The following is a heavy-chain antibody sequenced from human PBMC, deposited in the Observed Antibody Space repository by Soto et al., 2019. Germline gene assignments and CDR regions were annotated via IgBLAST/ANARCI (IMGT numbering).Heavy chain of an antibody. CDR1: GFTFSSYS. D-gene: IGHD5-18*01. CDR3: ARELWPSDY. V-gene: IGHV3-48*02. CDR2: ISRSSSTI. J-gene: IGHJ4*02. Sequence: EVQLVESGGGLVQPGGSLRLSCAASGFTFSSYSMNWVRQAPGKGLEWVSYISRSSSTIYYADSVKGRFTMSRDNVKNSLNLLMNSLRDEATAVYYCARELWPSDYWGQGTLVTVSS.